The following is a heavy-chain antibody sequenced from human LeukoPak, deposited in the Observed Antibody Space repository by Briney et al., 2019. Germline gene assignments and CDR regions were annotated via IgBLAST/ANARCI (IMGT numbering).Heavy chain of an antibody. CDR2: ITGSGGST. Sequence: GGSLRLSCAASGLTFSIYVMSWVRQAPGKGLEWVSAITGSGGSTYYADSVKGRFTISRDNSRNTLYLQSNSLRVEDTAIYYCAKSKMVNMNWFDPWGQGTLVTVSS. CDR3: AKSKMVNMNWFDP. D-gene: IGHD5-18*01. J-gene: IGHJ5*02. CDR1: GLTFSIYV. V-gene: IGHV3-23*01.